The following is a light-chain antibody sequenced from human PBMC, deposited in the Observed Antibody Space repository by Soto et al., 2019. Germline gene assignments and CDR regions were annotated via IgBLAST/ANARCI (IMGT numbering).Light chain of an antibody. Sequence: EIVLTQSPATLSLSPGERATLSCRASQSVRSYLGWYQQKPGQAPRLLIYDTSNRATGIPARFSGSGSGTDDTLTISSLEPEDFAVYYCQHRSSWPLTFGGGTKVEIK. CDR2: DTS. CDR1: QSVRSY. V-gene: IGKV3-11*01. CDR3: QHRSSWPLT. J-gene: IGKJ4*01.